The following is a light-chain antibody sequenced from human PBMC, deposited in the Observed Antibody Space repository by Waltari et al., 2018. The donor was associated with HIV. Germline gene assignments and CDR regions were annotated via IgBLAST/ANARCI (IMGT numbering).Light chain of an antibody. Sequence: PQSPATLSLAPGERATVSCRASQSVSSHLAWYQQKSGQAPRLLIYGASSRATGIPARISGTGSGTEFTLTISSLQSEDFAVYYCQQYNNWPRTFGQGTKVEIK. CDR3: QQYNNWPRT. J-gene: IGKJ1*01. CDR2: GAS. V-gene: IGKV3-15*01. CDR1: QSVSSH.